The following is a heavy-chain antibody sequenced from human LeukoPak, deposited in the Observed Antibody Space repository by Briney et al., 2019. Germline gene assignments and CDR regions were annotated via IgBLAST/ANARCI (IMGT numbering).Heavy chain of an antibody. CDR1: GFTFSSYE. Sequence: PGGSLRLSCAASGFTFSSYEMNCVRQAPGKGLERLSYISSSGYTLYYADSVKGRFTISRDNAKNSLYLQMNSLRAEDTAVYYCASRRPYGSGSYYGFDYWGQGTPVTVSS. CDR3: ASRRPYGSGSYYGFDY. D-gene: IGHD3-10*01. CDR2: ISSSGYTL. J-gene: IGHJ4*02. V-gene: IGHV3-48*03.